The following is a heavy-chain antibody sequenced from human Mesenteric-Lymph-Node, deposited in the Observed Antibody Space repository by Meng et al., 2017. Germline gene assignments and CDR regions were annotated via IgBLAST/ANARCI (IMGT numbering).Heavy chain of an antibody. CDR2: TDQCGGT. D-gene: IGHD6-19*01. CDR1: SCSISRSRW. V-gene: IGHV4-4*02. J-gene: IGHJ4*02. Sequence: VEGPGLAVQSASMALAGTFCSCSISRSRWGSWVRQAPGKGLVSICGTDQCGGTNYNTSLKSRVNMSVDEYKNQFCLSLSYVTVANTAVYYCARGAYAGGWSWGQGTLVTVSS. CDR3: ARGAYAGGWS.